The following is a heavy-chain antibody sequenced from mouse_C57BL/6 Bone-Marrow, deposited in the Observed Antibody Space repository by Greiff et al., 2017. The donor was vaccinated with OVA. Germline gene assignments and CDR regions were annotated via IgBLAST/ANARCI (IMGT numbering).Heavy chain of an antibody. V-gene: IGHV6-3*01. D-gene: IGHD1-1*01. Sequence: LMESGGGLVQPGGSMKLSCVASGFTFSNYWMNWVRQSPEKGLEWVAQIRLKSDNYATHYAESVKGRFTISRDDSKSSVYLQMNNLRAEDTGIYYCTGITTVVATDYWGQGTTLTVSS. CDR1: GFTFSNYW. CDR3: TGITTVVATDY. CDR2: IRLKSDNYAT. J-gene: IGHJ2*01.